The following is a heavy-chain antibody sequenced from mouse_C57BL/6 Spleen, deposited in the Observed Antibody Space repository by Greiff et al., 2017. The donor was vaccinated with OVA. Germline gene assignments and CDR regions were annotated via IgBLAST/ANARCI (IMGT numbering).Heavy chain of an antibody. D-gene: IGHD2-3*01. V-gene: IGHV2-2*01. CDR2: IWSGGST. Sequence: VQLQESGPGLVQPSQSLSITCTVSGFSFTSYGVHWVRQSPGKGLEWLGVIWSGGSTDYNAAFISRLSISKDNSKSQVFFKMNSLQADDTAIYYCAGYDGYYFYAMDYWGQGTSVTVSS. CDR3: AGYDGYYFYAMDY. CDR1: GFSFTSYG. J-gene: IGHJ4*01.